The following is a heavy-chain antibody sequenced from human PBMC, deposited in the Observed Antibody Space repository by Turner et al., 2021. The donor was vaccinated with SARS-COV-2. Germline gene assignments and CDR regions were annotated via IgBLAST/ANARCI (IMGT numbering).Heavy chain of an antibody. V-gene: IGHV1-2*02. D-gene: IGHD3-22*01. CDR2: INPNSGGT. Sequence: QVQLVQPGAEVKKPGASVKVSCKASGYTFSGYYMHWVRQAPGQGLEWMGWINPNSGGTNYAQKFQGRVTMTSDTSISTAYMELSRLRSDDTAVYYCARSRLGYYYDSSGHHYGMDVWGQGTTVTVSS. CDR1: GYTFSGYY. CDR3: ARSRLGYYYDSSGHHYGMDV. J-gene: IGHJ6*02.